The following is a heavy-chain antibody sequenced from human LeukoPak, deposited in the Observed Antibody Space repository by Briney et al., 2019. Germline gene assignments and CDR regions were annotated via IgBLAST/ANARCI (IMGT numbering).Heavy chain of an antibody. V-gene: IGHV3-21*01. CDR3: AGGYSSGWYVPVVYYYYYMDV. D-gene: IGHD6-19*01. CDR2: ISSSSSYI. CDR1: GFTFSSYS. Sequence: GGSLRLSCAASGFTFSSYSMNWVRQAPGKGLEWVSSISSSSSYIYYADSVKGRFTISRDNAKNSLYLQMNSLRAEDTAVYYCAGGYSSGWYVPVVYYYYYMDVWGKGTTVTVSS. J-gene: IGHJ6*03.